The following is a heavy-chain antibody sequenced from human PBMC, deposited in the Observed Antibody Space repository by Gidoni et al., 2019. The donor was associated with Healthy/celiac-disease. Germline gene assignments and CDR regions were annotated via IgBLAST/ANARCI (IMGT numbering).Heavy chain of an antibody. CDR2: ISSSSSYI. Sequence: QRVVSGGGLVKPGGSLGLSCAASGFAFSSYSMNWVRQAPGKGLEWVSSISSSSSYIYYADSVKGRVTISRDNAKNSLYLQMNSLRAEDTAVYYCARESIAAAGTALDYWGQGTLVTVSS. V-gene: IGHV3-21*01. J-gene: IGHJ4*02. CDR3: ARESIAAAGTALDY. CDR1: GFAFSSYS. D-gene: IGHD6-13*01.